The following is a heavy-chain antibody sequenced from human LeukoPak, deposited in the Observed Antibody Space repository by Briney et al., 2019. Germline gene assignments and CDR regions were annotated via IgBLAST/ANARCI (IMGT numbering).Heavy chain of an antibody. D-gene: IGHD4-17*01. CDR2: INHSGST. V-gene: IGHV4-34*01. CDR1: GGSFSGYY. Sequence: SETLSLTRAVYGGSFSGYYWSWIRQPPGKGLEWIGEINHSGSTNYNPSLKSRVTISVDTSKNQFSLKLSSVTAADTAVYYCARGRYYGDYRVDPWGQGTLVTVSS. J-gene: IGHJ5*02. CDR3: ARGRYYGDYRVDP.